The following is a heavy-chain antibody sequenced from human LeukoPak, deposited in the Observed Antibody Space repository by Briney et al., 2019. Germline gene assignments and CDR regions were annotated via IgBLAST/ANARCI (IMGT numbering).Heavy chain of an antibody. CDR1: GFTFSAYA. CDR3: ARDVAAPGGVYFDY. Sequence: GGSLRLSCSASGFTFSAYAMYWVRQAPGKGLEYVSGISSNGGSSFYADSVKGRFTISRDNSKNTLYLQMNSLRAEDTAVYYCARDVAAPGGVYFDYWGQGTLVTVSS. D-gene: IGHD3-16*01. V-gene: IGHV3-64*04. J-gene: IGHJ4*02. CDR2: ISSNGGSS.